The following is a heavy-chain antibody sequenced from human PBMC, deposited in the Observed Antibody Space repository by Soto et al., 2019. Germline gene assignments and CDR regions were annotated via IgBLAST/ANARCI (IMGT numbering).Heavy chain of an antibody. CDR1: GYTFTSYG. D-gene: IGHD2-15*01. CDR3: ARAVVVVAATTFDY. Sequence: GPSVKVSCKASGYTFTSYGISWVRQAPGQGLEWMGWISAYNGNTNYAQKLQGRVTMTTDTSTSTAYMELRSLRSDDTAVYYCARAVVVVAATTFDYWGQGTLVTVSS. J-gene: IGHJ4*02. CDR2: ISAYNGNT. V-gene: IGHV1-18*04.